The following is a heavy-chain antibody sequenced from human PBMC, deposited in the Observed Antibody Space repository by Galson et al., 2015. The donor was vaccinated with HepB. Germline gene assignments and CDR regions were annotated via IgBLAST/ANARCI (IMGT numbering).Heavy chain of an antibody. J-gene: IGHJ5*02. CDR2: IYAGDSET. Sequence: QSGAEVKKPGESLRISCKGSGYSFTSFWIGWVRQMPGKGLEWMGVIYAGDSETRYSPSFQGQVTFSADKSISTAYLQWSTLKASDTAMYYCARGVGLRRRQSGGDHLPCRWFDPWGQGTLVTVSS. D-gene: IGHD2-21*02. V-gene: IGHV5-51*01. CDR3: ARGVGLRRRQSGGDHLPCRWFDP. CDR1: GYSFTSFW.